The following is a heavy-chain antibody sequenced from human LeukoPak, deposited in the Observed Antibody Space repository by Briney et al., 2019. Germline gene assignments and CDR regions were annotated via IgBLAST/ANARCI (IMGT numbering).Heavy chain of an antibody. CDR2: ISAYNGNT. D-gene: IGHD3-10*01. J-gene: IGHJ6*03. CDR3: ARDYYYYGSGSYWVEHYYYYYYMDV. V-gene: IGHV1-18*01. CDR1: GYTFTSYG. Sequence: ASAKVSCKASGYTFTSYGISWVRPAPGQGLEWMGWISAYNGNTNYAQKLQGRDTMTTDTSTSTAYMELRSLRSDDTAVYYCARDYYYYGSGSYWVEHYYYYYYMDVWGKGTTVTVSS.